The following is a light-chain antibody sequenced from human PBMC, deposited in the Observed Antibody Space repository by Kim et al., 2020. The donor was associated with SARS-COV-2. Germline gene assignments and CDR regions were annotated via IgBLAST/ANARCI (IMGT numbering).Light chain of an antibody. CDR1: QSISSW. CDR3: QQNNIYPWT. Sequence: DTQMTQSPSTLAASVGDRVTITCRASQSISSWLAWYQQKPGTAPKALIYKASSLQTGVPSRFSGGGSGTEFTLTISSLQPDDLATYYCQQNNIYPWTFGQGTKVDI. CDR2: KAS. J-gene: IGKJ1*01. V-gene: IGKV1-5*03.